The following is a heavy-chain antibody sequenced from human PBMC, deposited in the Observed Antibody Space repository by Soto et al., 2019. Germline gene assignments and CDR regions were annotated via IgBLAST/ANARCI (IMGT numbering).Heavy chain of an antibody. CDR1: GGSISSGDYY. Sequence: PSETLSLTCTVSGGSISSGDYYWSWIRQTPGKGLEWIGYIYYSGSTYYNPSLKSRVTISVDTSKNQFSLKLSSVTAADTAVYYCARDDYYGSGYGMDVWGQGTTVTVSS. V-gene: IGHV4-30-4*01. CDR2: IYYSGST. CDR3: ARDDYYGSGYGMDV. J-gene: IGHJ6*02. D-gene: IGHD3-10*01.